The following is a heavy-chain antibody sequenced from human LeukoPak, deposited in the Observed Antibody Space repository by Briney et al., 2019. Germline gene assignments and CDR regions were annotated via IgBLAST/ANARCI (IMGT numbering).Heavy chain of an antibody. Sequence: SVKVSCKASGGTFSSYAISWVRQAPGQRLEWMGRIIPIFGTANYAQKFQGRVTITTDESTSTAYMELSSLRSEDTAVYYCASGGNPYYFDYWGQGTLVTVSS. CDR3: ASGGNPYYFDY. CDR1: GGTFSSYA. V-gene: IGHV1-69*05. D-gene: IGHD4-23*01. J-gene: IGHJ4*02. CDR2: IIPIFGTA.